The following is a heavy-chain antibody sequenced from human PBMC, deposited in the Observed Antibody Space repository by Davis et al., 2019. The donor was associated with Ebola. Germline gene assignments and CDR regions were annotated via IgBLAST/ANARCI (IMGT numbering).Heavy chain of an antibody. CDR2: IRASNSLT. CDR1: GFPFSYYA. V-gene: IGHV3-23*01. Sequence: PGGSLRLSCAASGFPFSYYAMHWVRQAPGRGLEWVSTIRASNSLTYYADSVKGRFTISRDNSKNKVYLQMNSLRAEDTAIYFCAKAVTPDWYAHVDFWGQGTLVTVSS. D-gene: IGHD3-9*01. CDR3: AKAVTPDWYAHVDF. J-gene: IGHJ4*02.